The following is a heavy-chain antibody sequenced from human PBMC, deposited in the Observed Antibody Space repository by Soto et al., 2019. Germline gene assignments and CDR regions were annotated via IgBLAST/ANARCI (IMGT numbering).Heavy chain of an antibody. CDR2: ISGSGANT. CDR3: ARQLGMVRAGPRVDY. Sequence: PGGSLRLSCAASGFTFSTYAMTWVRQAPGKGLEWVSAISGSGANTYYADSVKGRFTISRDNSKNTLYLEMNSLRAEDTAVYYCARQLGMVRAGPRVDYCREATQVSVSS. J-gene: IGHJ4*02. V-gene: IGHV3-23*01. D-gene: IGHD3-10*01. CDR1: GFTFSTYA.